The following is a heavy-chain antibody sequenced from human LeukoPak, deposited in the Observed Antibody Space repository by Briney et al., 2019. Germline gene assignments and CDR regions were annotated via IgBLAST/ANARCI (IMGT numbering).Heavy chain of an antibody. D-gene: IGHD2-21*02. CDR1: GGSFSGYY. V-gene: IGHV4-34*01. J-gene: IGHJ2*01. CDR2: INHSGST. CDR3: ARGVHIVVVTANYWYFDL. Sequence: SETLSLTCAVYGGSFSGYYWSWIRQPPGKGLEWIGEINHSGSTNYNPSLKSRVTISVDTSKNQFSLKLSSVTAADTAVYYCARGVHIVVVTANYWYFDLWGRGTLVTVSS.